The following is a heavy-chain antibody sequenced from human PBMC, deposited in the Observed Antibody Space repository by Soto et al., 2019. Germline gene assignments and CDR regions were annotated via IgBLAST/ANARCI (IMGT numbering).Heavy chain of an antibody. CDR2: INHSGSA. V-gene: IGHV4-34*01. Sequence: SETLSLTCDVYGGSFSGYILTWIRQTPGKGLQWIGQINHSGSANYNPSLKSRVTISVDTSKNQFSLKLSSVTAADTAVYYCARVRGNYYDSSGYYSGEYYFDYWGQGTLVTVSS. CDR3: ARVRGNYYDSSGYYSGEYYFDY. D-gene: IGHD3-22*01. CDR1: GGSFSGYI. J-gene: IGHJ4*02.